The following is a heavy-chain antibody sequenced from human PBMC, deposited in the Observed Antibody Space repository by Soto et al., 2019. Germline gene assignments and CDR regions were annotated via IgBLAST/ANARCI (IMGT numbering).Heavy chain of an antibody. CDR2: IKQDGSEK. D-gene: IGHD5-12*01. CDR3: ARGGNGYENWPPYYYYGMDV. Sequence: GGSLRLSCAASGFTFSSYWMSWVRQAPGKGLEWVANIKQDGSEKYYVDSVKGRFTISRDNAKNSLYLQMNSLRAEDTAVYYCARGGNGYENWPPYYYYGMDVWGQGTTVTVSS. V-gene: IGHV3-7*01. J-gene: IGHJ6*02. CDR1: GFTFSSYW.